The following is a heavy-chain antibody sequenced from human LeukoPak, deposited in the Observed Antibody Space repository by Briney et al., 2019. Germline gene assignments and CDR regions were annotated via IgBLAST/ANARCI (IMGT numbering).Heavy chain of an antibody. CDR3: ARGDCSGGSCYLSLTTIDY. Sequence: PGGSLRLSCAASGLTFGDYTMNWVRQAPGKGLEWVSYISTSSNTIYYADSVKGRFTISRDNAKNSLYLQMNSLRAEDTAVYYCARGDCSGGSCYLSLTTIDYWGQGTLVTVSS. CDR2: ISTSSNTI. D-gene: IGHD2-15*01. V-gene: IGHV3-48*01. J-gene: IGHJ4*02. CDR1: GLTFGDYT.